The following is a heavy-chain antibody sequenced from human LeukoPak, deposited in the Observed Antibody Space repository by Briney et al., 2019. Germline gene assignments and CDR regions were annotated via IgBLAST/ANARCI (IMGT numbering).Heavy chain of an antibody. V-gene: IGHV4-30-2*01. Sequence: SQTLSLTCAVSGGSISSGGYYWSWIRQPPGKGLEWIGEINHSGSTNYNPSLKSRVTISVDTSKNQFSLKLSSVTAADTAVYYCAYYDILTGRGYWGQGTLVTVSS. CDR3: AYYDILTGRGY. D-gene: IGHD3-9*01. CDR1: GGSISSGGYY. CDR2: INHSGST. J-gene: IGHJ4*02.